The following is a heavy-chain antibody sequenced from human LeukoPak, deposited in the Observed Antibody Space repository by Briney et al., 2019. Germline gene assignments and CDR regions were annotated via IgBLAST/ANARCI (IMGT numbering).Heavy chain of an antibody. J-gene: IGHJ4*02. CDR1: GFTFSSYS. Sequence: GGSLRLSCAASGFTFSSYSMNWVRQAPGKGLEWVSYISSSSSTIYYADSVKGRFTISRDNAKNSLYLQMNSLRAEDTAVYYCARESAYYDSSGYYHAFDYWGQGTLVTVCS. CDR2: ISSSSSTI. D-gene: IGHD3-22*01. V-gene: IGHV3-48*04. CDR3: ARESAYYDSSGYYHAFDY.